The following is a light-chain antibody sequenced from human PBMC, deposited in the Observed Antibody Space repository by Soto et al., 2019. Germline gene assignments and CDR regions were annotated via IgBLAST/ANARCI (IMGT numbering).Light chain of an antibody. J-gene: IGKJ4*01. Sequence: QSPGTLSLSPGEGATLSCRASETIRNNYLAWYQQKPGQAPRLLIFGASYRATGIPARFSGSGSGTEFNLTISSLQSEDFAVYFCQQYDDWLRLTFGGGTKV. CDR3: QQYDDWLRLT. CDR2: GAS. CDR1: ETIRNN. V-gene: IGKV3D-15*01.